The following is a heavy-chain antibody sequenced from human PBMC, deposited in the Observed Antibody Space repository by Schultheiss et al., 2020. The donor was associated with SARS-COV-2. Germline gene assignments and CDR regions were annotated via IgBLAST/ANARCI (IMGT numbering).Heavy chain of an antibody. D-gene: IGHD3-9*01. J-gene: IGHJ6*02. CDR1: GYTFSSYG. CDR2: IIPIFGTA. Sequence: SVKVSCKASGYTFSSYGFSWVRQAPGQGLEWMGGIIPIFGTANYAQKFQGRVTITADESTSTAYMELSSLRSEDTAVYYCARDRFENYYGMDVWGQGTTVTVSS. V-gene: IGHV1-69*13. CDR3: ARDRFENYYGMDV.